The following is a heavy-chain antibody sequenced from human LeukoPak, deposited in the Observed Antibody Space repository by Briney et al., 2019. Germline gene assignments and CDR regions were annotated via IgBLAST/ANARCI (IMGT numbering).Heavy chain of an antibody. CDR3: ARVSVGQWPLPYFDY. J-gene: IGHJ4*02. D-gene: IGHD6-19*01. Sequence: SVKVSCKASGGTFSSYAISWVRQAPGQGLEWMGGIIPIFGTANYAQKFQGRVTITADKSTSTAYMELSSLRSEDTAVYYCARVSVGQWPLPYFDYWGQGTLVTVSS. CDR2: IIPIFGTA. V-gene: IGHV1-69*06. CDR1: GGTFSSYA.